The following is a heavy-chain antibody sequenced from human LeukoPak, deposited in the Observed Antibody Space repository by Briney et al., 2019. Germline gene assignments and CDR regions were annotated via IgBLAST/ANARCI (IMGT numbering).Heavy chain of an antibody. CDR2: IYYSGST. J-gene: IGHJ3*02. CDR1: GGSISSYY. CDR3: ARSEYSYGADAFDI. D-gene: IGHD5-18*01. Sequence: SETLSLTCTVSGGSISSYYWSWIRQPPGKGLEWIGYIYYSGSTNYNPSLKSQVTISLDTSKNQFSLRLSSVTAADTAVYYCARSEYSYGADAFDIWGQGTMVTVSS. V-gene: IGHV4-59*01.